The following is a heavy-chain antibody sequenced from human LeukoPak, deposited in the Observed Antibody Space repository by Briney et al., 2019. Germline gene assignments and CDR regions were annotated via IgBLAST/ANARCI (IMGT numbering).Heavy chain of an antibody. CDR1: GGSISSSSYY. CDR3: ARGYIVGATDFDY. V-gene: IGHV4-39*07. J-gene: IGHJ4*02. Sequence: SETLSLTCTVSGGSISSSSYYWGWIRQPPGKGLEWIGSIYYSGSTYYNPSLKSRVTISVDTSKNQFSLKLSSVTAADTAVYYCARGYIVGATDFDYWGQGTLVTVSS. CDR2: IYYSGST. D-gene: IGHD1-26*01.